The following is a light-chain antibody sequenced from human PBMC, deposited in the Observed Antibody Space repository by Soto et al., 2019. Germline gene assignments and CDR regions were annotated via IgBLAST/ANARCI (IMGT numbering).Light chain of an antibody. V-gene: IGKV3-15*01. Sequence: VITESATTVSVSPGDRVTLSRSASQTVHTNLAWFQQKPGQAPKLLIYGASTRDTGVPARFTGSGSGTEFTLTISSLQSEDFAVYFCQQYNNWPPWTSGQPTKVDIK. CDR3: QQYNNWPPWT. CDR2: GAS. J-gene: IGKJ1*01. CDR1: QTVHTN.